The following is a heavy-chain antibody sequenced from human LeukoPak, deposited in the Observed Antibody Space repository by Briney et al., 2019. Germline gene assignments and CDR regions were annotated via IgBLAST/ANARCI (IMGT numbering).Heavy chain of an antibody. CDR3: ARGRGYRIAVAGSTAADVDY. V-gene: IGHV1-46*01. D-gene: IGHD6-19*01. CDR1: GYTHTSYY. J-gene: IGHJ4*02. Sequence: ASVKVSCKASGYTHTSYYMHLVRQAPGQGLEWMGIINPSGGSTSYAQKFQGRVTMTRDTSTSTVYMELSSLRSEDTAVYYCARGRGYRIAVAGSTAADVDYWGQGTLVTVSS. CDR2: INPSGGST.